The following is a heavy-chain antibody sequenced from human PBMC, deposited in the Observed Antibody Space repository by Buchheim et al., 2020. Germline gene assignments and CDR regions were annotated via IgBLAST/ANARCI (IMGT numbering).Heavy chain of an antibody. D-gene: IGHD6-19*01. CDR2: ISGDGSTT. Sequence: EVQLVEAGGGLVQPGGSLRLSCVASGFTFGRYWMHWVRQTPGEGLVWVSRISGDGSTTAYADSVKGRFTSSRDNAKNTLYQQMNSLRVEDTAVYYCARFATITVAGTYYSSAMDVWGRGTT. CDR1: GFTFGRYW. V-gene: IGHV3-74*01. J-gene: IGHJ6*02. CDR3: ARFATITVAGTYYSSAMDV.